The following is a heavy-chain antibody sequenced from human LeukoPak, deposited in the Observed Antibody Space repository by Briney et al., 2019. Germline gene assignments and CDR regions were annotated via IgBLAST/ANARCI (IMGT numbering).Heavy chain of an antibody. CDR1: GFTFSSYA. D-gene: IGHD6-13*01. Sequence: GGSLRLSCAASGFTFSSYAMHWVRQAPGKGLEWVAVISYDGSNKYYADSVKGRFTISRDNSKNTLYLQMSSLRAEDTAVYYCARADSSSLGFYYWGQGTLVTVSS. CDR2: ISYDGSNK. V-gene: IGHV3-30*04. J-gene: IGHJ4*02. CDR3: ARADSSSLGFYY.